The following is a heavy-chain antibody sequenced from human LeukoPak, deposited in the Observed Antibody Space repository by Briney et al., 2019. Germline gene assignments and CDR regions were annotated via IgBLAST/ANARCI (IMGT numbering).Heavy chain of an antibody. J-gene: IGHJ4*02. CDR2: ISSGRSYI. D-gene: IGHD6-13*01. Sequence: PGGSLRHSCAASGFTFSSYSMNWVRQAPGKGVEWVSSISSGRSYISYADSVKGGFTIPRDNAKNSLYLQMNSLRAEDTAVYYCARVTSSSLYSFDYWGQGTLVTVSS. CDR1: GFTFSSYS. V-gene: IGHV3-21*01. CDR3: ARVTSSSLYSFDY.